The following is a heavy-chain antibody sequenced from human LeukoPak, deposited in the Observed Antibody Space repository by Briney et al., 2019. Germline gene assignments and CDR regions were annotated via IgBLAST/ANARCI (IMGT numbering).Heavy chain of an antibody. CDR2: INPIFGTA. D-gene: IGHD1-1*01. CDR1: GYTFTGYY. Sequence: ASVKVSCKASGYTFTGYYMHWVRQAPGQGLEWMGWINPIFGTANYAQKFQGRVTITADESTSTAYMELSSLRSEDTAVYYCAREGTSGTHLNWFDPWGQGTLVTVSS. CDR3: AREGTSGTHLNWFDP. V-gene: IGHV1-69*13. J-gene: IGHJ5*02.